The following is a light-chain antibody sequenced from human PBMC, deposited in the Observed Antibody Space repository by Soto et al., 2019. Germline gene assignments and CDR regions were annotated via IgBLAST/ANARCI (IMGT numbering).Light chain of an antibody. J-gene: IGKJ4*01. V-gene: IGKV1-39*01. Sequence: DIQMTQSPSSLSASVGDRVTVTCRASETINTYLYWYQQRPWKAPSLLIYAASTLQSGVPSRFSGSGSGTDFTLTINSLEPEDFATYYCQQTFVTPITFGGGTKVEMK. CDR2: AAS. CDR1: ETINTY. CDR3: QQTFVTPIT.